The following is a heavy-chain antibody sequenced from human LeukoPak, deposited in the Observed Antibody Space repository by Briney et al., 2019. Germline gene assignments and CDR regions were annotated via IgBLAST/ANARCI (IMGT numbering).Heavy chain of an antibody. Sequence: ASVKVSCKASGYTFTSYGISWVRQAPGQGLEWMGWISAYNGNTNYAQKLQGRVTMTTDTSTSTAYMELRSLRSDDTAVYYCATDWYCSSTSCSQGNYYYMDVWGKGTTVTVSS. J-gene: IGHJ6*03. V-gene: IGHV1-18*01. D-gene: IGHD2-2*01. CDR1: GYTFTSYG. CDR3: ATDWYCSSTSCSQGNYYYMDV. CDR2: ISAYNGNT.